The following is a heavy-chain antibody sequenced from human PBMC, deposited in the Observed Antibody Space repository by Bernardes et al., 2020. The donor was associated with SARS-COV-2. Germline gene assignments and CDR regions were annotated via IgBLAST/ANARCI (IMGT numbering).Heavy chain of an antibody. CDR1: GYTFTDYF. CDR3: SRTRTTITTTGIPVDY. J-gene: IGHJ4*01. Sequence: ASVKVSCKASGYTFTDYFIHWVRQAPGQRLEWMGWINPNTGGTNYVQKFQGRVTMTRDTSITTAYMELSWLGSDDTAIYYCSRTRTTITTTGIPVDYWGQ. CDR2: INPNTGGT. V-gene: IGHV1-2*02. D-gene: IGHD2-21*02.